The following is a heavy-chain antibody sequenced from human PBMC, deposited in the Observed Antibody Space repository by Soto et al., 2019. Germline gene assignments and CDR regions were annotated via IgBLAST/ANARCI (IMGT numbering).Heavy chain of an antibody. D-gene: IGHD3-22*01. V-gene: IGHV3-30*18. J-gene: IGHJ4*02. CDR2: TSYDGSNE. Sequence: QVQLVESGGGVVQPGRSLRLSCAASGLTFSSYGMHWVRQAPGKGLDWVAVTSYDGSNEHYADSVKGRFTISRDNSKNKLYLKMNSLRAEDTAVYYCAQDSYYYDSSGCYTFNYWGQGTLVTVSS. CDR1: GLTFSSYG. CDR3: AQDSYYYDSSGCYTFNY.